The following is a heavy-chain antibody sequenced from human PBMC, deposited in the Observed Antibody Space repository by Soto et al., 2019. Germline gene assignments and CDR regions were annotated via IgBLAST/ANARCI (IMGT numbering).Heavy chain of an antibody. V-gene: IGHV4-28*01. CDR2: IYYSGTT. CDR1: GYSISSSNW. Sequence: QVPLQESGPGLVKPSDTLSLTCAVSGYSISSSNWWGWIRPPPGKGLEWIGYIYYSGTTYYNPSLKSRVTMSVDTSKNQFSLKLTSVTAVDTAVYYCARREIQGPIDYWGQGTLVTVSS. J-gene: IGHJ4*02. D-gene: IGHD1-26*01. CDR3: ARREIQGPIDY.